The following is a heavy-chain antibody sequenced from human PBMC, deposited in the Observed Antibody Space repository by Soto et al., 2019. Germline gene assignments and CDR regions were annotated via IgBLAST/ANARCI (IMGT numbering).Heavy chain of an antibody. CDR1: GYSISSGYY. CDR3: IREWWFGPGGRPENDAFDI. J-gene: IGHJ3*02. CDR2: IYHSGST. D-gene: IGHD2-15*01. V-gene: IGHV4-38-2*01. Sequence: ETLSLTCAVSGYSISSGYYWGWIRQPPGKGLEWIGSIYHSGSTYYNPSLKSRVTISVDTSKNQFSLKLSSVTAADTAVYYCIREWWFGPGGRPENDAFDIWGQGTMVTVSS.